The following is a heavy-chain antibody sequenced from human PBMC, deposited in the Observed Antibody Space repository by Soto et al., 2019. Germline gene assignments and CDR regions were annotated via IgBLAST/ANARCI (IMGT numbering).Heavy chain of an antibody. CDR1: GFTFSTYA. V-gene: IGHV3-23*01. Sequence: EVQLLESGGGSVQPGGSLRLSCAASGFTFSTYAMNWVRQAPGKGLEWVSTISGSGGSTYYADSVKGRFTISRDNSKNTLYLQTNSLRAEDTALYYCAKDLGSSGSYHGIYFDSWGQGTLVTVSS. D-gene: IGHD1-26*01. J-gene: IGHJ4*02. CDR3: AKDLGSSGSYHGIYFDS. CDR2: ISGSGGST.